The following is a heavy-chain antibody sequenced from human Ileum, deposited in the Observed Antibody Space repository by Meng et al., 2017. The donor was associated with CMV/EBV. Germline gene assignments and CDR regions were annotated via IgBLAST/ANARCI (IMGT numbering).Heavy chain of an antibody. CDR2: VYSSGST. D-gene: IGHD2-2*01. J-gene: IGHJ4*02. V-gene: IGHV4-4*07. CDR1: GGAIVGYD. CDR3: ARGSSSWAFDY. Sequence: LEGLGPGLVKPWEPLLSTCTVSGGAIVGYDWSWIRQAATKVLEWIGRVYSSGSTDYNPSLQSRVTMSVDTSKNQFSLKLSSVTAADTAVYYCARGSSSWAFDYWGQGTLVTVSS.